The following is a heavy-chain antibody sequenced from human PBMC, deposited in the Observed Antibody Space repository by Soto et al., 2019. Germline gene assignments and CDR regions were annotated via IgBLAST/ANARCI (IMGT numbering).Heavy chain of an antibody. Sequence: GGSLRLSCAAPGFTFSSYWMHWVRQAPGKGLVWVSSINPDGSSTTYADSVKGRFTISRDTAKNALYLQMNSLRGDDTAVYYCARVPIGKYGVWNYWGQGTLVTVSS. CDR3: ARVPIGKYGVWNY. CDR2: INPDGSST. J-gene: IGHJ4*02. V-gene: IGHV3-74*01. D-gene: IGHD2-8*01. CDR1: GFTFSSYW.